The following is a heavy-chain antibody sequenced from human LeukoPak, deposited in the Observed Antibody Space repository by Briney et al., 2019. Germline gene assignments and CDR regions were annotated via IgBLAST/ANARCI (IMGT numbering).Heavy chain of an antibody. V-gene: IGHV3-20*04. Sequence: PGGSLRLPCAASGFTFDDYGMSWVRQAPGKGLEWVSGINWNGGSTGYADSVKGRFTISRDNAKNSLYLQMNSLRAEDTALYYCARNYGSGSYYTVCFDYWGQGTLVTVSS. CDR1: GFTFDDYG. CDR3: ARNYGSGSYYTVCFDY. CDR2: INWNGGST. D-gene: IGHD3-10*01. J-gene: IGHJ4*02.